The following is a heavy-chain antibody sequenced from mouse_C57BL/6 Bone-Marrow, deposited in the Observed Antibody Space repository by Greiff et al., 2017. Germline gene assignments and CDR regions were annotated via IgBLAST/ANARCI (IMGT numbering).Heavy chain of an antibody. CDR1: GYAFTNYL. Sequence: QVQLQQSGAELVRPGTSVKVSCKASGYAFTNYLIEWVKQRPGQGLEWIGVINPGSGGTNYNEKFKGKATLTADKSSSTAYMQLSSLTSEDSAVYVCARSPSDYYAMDYWGQGTSVTVSS. J-gene: IGHJ4*01. CDR2: INPGSGGT. CDR3: ARSPSDYYAMDY. V-gene: IGHV1-54*01.